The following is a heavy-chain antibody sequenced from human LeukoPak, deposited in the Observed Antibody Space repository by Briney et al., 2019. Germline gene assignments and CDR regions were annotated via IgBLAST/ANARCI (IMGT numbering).Heavy chain of an antibody. CDR1: GLTLSSYA. CDR3: VKGYCSSTSCFALDY. V-gene: IGHV3-23*01. Sequence: GGSVSHLCAASGLTLSSYAMSWVRQAPGKGLEWVSAISGSGGSTYYADSVKGRFTISRGNSKNTLYLQMSSLRGEDTAVYYCVKGYCSSTSCFALDYRGPGTLVTVSS. D-gene: IGHD2-2*01. J-gene: IGHJ4*02. CDR2: ISGSGGST.